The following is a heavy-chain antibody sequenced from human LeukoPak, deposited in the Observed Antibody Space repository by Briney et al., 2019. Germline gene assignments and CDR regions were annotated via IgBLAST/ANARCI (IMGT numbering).Heavy chain of an antibody. CDR2: IYSGGST. CDR1: GFTVSSNY. D-gene: IGHD3-22*01. V-gene: IGHV3-66*04. Sequence: SGGSLRLSCAASGFTVSSNYMSWVRQAPGKGLEWVSVIYSGGSTYYADSVKGRFTISRDNSKNTLYLQMNSLRAEDTAVYYRARPGNYYDSSGYDYWGQGTLVTVSS. CDR3: ARPGNYYDSSGYDY. J-gene: IGHJ4*02.